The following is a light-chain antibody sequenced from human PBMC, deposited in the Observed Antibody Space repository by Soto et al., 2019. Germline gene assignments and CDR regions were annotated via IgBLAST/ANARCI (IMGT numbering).Light chain of an antibody. J-gene: IGKJ2*01. CDR1: QAVSSY. Sequence: EIVMTQSPAALSVSLGEIVSLTCRASQAVSSYLAWYQQKPGQAPRLLISDASTRAPDIPDRFSGSGSGKDFTLTISSLQSSDLAVYYCLQYSTWPPLYTFGQGTKLEIK. CDR2: DAS. CDR3: LQYSTWPPLYT. V-gene: IGKV3-15*01.